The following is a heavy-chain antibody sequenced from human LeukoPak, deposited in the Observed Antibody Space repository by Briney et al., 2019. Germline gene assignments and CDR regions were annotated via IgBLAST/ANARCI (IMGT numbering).Heavy chain of an antibody. CDR2: IKQDGSEK. D-gene: IGHD5-12*01. Sequence: GGSLRLSCAASGFTFSSNCMSWVRQAPGKGLEWVANIKQDGSEKFYVDSVKGRFTISRDNAKNSLYLQMNSLRAEDTALYYCAKGGGYASDQWGQGTLVTVSS. CDR1: GFTFSSNC. J-gene: IGHJ4*02. V-gene: IGHV3-7*01. CDR3: AKGGGYASDQ.